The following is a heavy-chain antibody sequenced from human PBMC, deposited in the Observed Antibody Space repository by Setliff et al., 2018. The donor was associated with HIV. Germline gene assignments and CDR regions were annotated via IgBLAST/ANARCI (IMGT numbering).Heavy chain of an antibody. J-gene: IGHJ6*03. CDR2: ISSSSSTI. D-gene: IGHD6-13*01. CDR1: GLTFSTYS. Sequence: QAGGSLRLSRAVSGLTFSTYSMSWVRQAPGKGLEWVSYISSSSSTIYYADSVKGRFTISRDNAKNSLYLQMNSLRVEDTAVYYCARNPHSSSWFYSYYYMDVWAKGTTVTVSS. V-gene: IGHV3-48*01. CDR3: ARNPHSSSWFYSYYYMDV.